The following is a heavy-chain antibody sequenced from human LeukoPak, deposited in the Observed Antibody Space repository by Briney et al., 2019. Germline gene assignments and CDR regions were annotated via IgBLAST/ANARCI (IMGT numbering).Heavy chain of an antibody. V-gene: IGHV1-24*01. CDR2: FDPEDGET. Sequence: GASMKVSCKVSGYTLTELSMHWVRQAPGKGLEWMGGFDPEDGETIYAQKFQGRVTMTEDTSTDTAYMELSRLRSEDTAVYYCATDLIAAAGTWFDPWGQGTMVTVSS. J-gene: IGHJ5*02. CDR3: ATDLIAAAGTWFDP. D-gene: IGHD6-13*01. CDR1: GYTLTELS.